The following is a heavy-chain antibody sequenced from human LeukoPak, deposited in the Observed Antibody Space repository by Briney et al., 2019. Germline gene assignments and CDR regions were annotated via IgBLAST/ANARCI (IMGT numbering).Heavy chain of an antibody. CDR1: GYTFTSYY. CDR3: ARDRQLVRGYYYYYYYMDV. Sequence: ASVKVSCKASGYTFTSYYMHWVRQAPGQGLEWMGIINPSGGSTSYAQKFQGRVTMTRDTSTSTVYMELSSLRSEDTAVYYCARDRQLVRGYYYYYYYMDVWGKGTTVTVSS. V-gene: IGHV1-46*01. D-gene: IGHD6-13*01. CDR2: INPSGGST. J-gene: IGHJ6*03.